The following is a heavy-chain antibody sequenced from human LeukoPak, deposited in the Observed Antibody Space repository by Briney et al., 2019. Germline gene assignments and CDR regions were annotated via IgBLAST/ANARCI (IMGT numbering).Heavy chain of an antibody. Sequence: ASVKVSCKASGYTFTSYDINWVRQATGQGLKWMGWMNPNSGNTGYAQKFQGGVTITRNTSISTAYMELSSLRSEDTAVYCCARLVVVIRSYYYYMDVWGKGTTVTVSS. CDR2: MNPNSGNT. J-gene: IGHJ6*03. CDR3: ARLVVVIRSYYYYMDV. D-gene: IGHD3-22*01. CDR1: GYTFTSYD. V-gene: IGHV1-8*01.